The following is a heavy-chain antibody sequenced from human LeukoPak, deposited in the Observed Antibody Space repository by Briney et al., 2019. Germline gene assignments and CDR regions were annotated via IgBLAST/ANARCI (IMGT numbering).Heavy chain of an antibody. V-gene: IGHV4-38-2*01. D-gene: IGHD4-17*01. CDR2: IYHSGST. J-gene: IGHJ4*02. Sequence: SETLSLTCAVSGYSISSGYYWVWIRQPPGKGLEWIGSIYHSGSTYYNPSLKGRVTISVDTSKNQFSLKLSSVTAADTAVYYCATMTTVTSYYFDYWGQGTLVTVSS. CDR3: ATMTTVTSYYFDY. CDR1: GYSISSGYY.